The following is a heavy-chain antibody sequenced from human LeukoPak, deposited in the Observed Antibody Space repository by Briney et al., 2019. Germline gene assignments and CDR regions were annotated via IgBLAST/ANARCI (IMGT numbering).Heavy chain of an antibody. J-gene: IGHJ6*02. CDR3: AKDPRASRIGFTTRGMDV. Sequence: PGRSLRLSCAASGFTFSSYGMHWVRQAPGKGLEWVAVISYDRSNKYYADSVKGRFAISRDNSKNTLYLQMNSLRAEDTAVYHCAKDPRASRIGFTTRGMDVWGQGTTVTVSS. CDR1: GFTFSSYG. D-gene: IGHD1-26*01. CDR2: ISYDRSNK. V-gene: IGHV3-30*18.